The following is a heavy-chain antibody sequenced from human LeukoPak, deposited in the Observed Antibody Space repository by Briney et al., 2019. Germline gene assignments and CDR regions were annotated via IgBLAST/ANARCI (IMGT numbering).Heavy chain of an antibody. CDR1: GFTFSNAW. CDR2: IKSKTDGGTT. Sequence: GGSLRLSCAASGFTFSNAWMSWVRQAPGKGLEWVGRIKSKTDGGTTDYVAPAKGRFTISRDDSKNTLYLQMNSLKTEDTAVYYCTTVVPYYDSSGYYYEVDYWGQGTLVTVSS. J-gene: IGHJ4*02. D-gene: IGHD3-22*01. V-gene: IGHV3-15*01. CDR3: TTVVPYYDSSGYYYEVDY.